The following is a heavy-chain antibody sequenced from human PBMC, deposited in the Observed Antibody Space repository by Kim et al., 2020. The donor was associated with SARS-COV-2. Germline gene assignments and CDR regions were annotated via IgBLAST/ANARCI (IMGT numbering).Heavy chain of an antibody. V-gene: IGHV4-39*01. Sequence: YYNPSLKSRVNISVDTSKHQFYLRLSSVTAADTAVYYCARPQWLDDAFDIWGQGTMVTVSS. J-gene: IGHJ3*02. CDR3: ARPQWLDDAFDI. D-gene: IGHD5-12*01.